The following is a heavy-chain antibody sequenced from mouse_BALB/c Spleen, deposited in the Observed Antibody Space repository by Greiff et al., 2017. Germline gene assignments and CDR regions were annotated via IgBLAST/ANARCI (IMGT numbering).Heavy chain of an antibody. V-gene: IGHV5-6-5*01. CDR3: ARGGTGKDY. CDR2: ISSGGST. J-gene: IGHJ2*01. Sequence: EVMLVESGGGLVKPGGSLKLSCAASGFTFSSYAMSWVRQTPEKRLEWVASISSGGSTYYPDSVKGRFTISRDNARNILYLQMSSLRSEDTAMYYCARGGTGKDYWGQGTTLTVSS. CDR1: GFTFSSYA. D-gene: IGHD4-1*01.